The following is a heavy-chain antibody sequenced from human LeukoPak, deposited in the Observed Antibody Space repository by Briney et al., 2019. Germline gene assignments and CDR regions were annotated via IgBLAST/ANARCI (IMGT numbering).Heavy chain of an antibody. V-gene: IGHV1-2*02. Sequence: ASVKVSCKASGYTFTGYYMHWVRQAPGQGLEWMGWINPNSGGTNYAQKFQGRVTMTRDTSISTAYMELGRLRSDDTAVYYCARSPSRGYSGYDLDYWGQGTLVTVSS. CDR2: INPNSGGT. D-gene: IGHD5-12*01. CDR3: ARSPSRGYSGYDLDY. CDR1: GYTFTGYY. J-gene: IGHJ4*02.